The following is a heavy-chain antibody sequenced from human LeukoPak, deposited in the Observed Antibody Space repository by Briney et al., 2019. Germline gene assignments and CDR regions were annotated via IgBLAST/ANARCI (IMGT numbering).Heavy chain of an antibody. CDR2: IYSGGST. V-gene: IGHV3-53*01. CDR3: ARDVNNWFDP. J-gene: IGHJ5*02. Sequence: AGGSLRLSCAASGFTVSSNYMSWVRQAPGKGLEWVSVIYSGGSTYYADSVKGRFTISRDNSKNTLYLQMNSLRAEDTAVYYCARDVNNWFDPWGQGTLVTVSS. CDR1: GFTVSSNY.